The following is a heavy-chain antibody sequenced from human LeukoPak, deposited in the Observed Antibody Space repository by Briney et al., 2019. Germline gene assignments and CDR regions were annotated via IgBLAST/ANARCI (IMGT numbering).Heavy chain of an antibody. Sequence: GSLRLSCAASGFTFSDYSMNWVRQAPGKGLEWITYIGIDSGNTNYADSVKGRFTISGDKAKNSLYLQMNSLRVEDTAVYYCARDYKYAFDIWGQGTLVTVSS. J-gene: IGHJ4*02. CDR3: ARDYKYAFDI. CDR2: IGIDSGNT. D-gene: IGHD5-24*01. V-gene: IGHV3-48*01. CDR1: GFTFSDYS.